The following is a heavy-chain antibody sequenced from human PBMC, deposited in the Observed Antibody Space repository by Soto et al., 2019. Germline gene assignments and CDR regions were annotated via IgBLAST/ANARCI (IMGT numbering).Heavy chain of an antibody. Sequence: SGPTLVNPTETLTLTCTVAGFSLSNAGMGVSWIRQPPGKALEWLAHIFSSDEKSYRTSLETRLTVSKDTSKSQVVLTMTNMDPLDTATYYCARAVDRAISDIWFDPWGQGTQVTVSS. D-gene: IGHD5-18*01. J-gene: IGHJ5*02. V-gene: IGHV2-26*01. CDR3: ARAVDRAISDIWFDP. CDR1: GFSLSNAGMG. CDR2: IFSSDEK.